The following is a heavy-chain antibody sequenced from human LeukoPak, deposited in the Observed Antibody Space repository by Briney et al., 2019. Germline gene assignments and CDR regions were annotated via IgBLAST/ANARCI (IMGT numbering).Heavy chain of an antibody. V-gene: IGHV1-18*01. CDR2: ISAYNGNT. Sequence: ASVKVSCKASGYTFTSYGISWVRQAPAQGLEWMGWISAYNGNTNYAQKLQGRVTMTTDTSTSTAYMELRSLRSDDTAVYYCARVLGEGDYYDSSGYYYAPDYWGQGTLVTVSS. CDR3: ARVLGEGDYYDSSGYYYAPDY. CDR1: GYTFTSYG. J-gene: IGHJ4*02. D-gene: IGHD3-22*01.